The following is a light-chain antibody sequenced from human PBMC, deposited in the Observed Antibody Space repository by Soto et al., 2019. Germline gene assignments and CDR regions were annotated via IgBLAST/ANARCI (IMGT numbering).Light chain of an antibody. CDR1: QDIRNT. J-gene: IGKJ1*01. V-gene: IGKV1-6*01. CDR2: AAS. Sequence: AIQMTQSPSSLSASVGDRVTISCRASQDIRNTLAWYQQKPGEAPKLLIFAASNLQSGVPSRFSGSGSVTDFTLAITGLQPEDFATYYCLPYYNFSCTFGQGTKVDIK. CDR3: LPYYNFSCT.